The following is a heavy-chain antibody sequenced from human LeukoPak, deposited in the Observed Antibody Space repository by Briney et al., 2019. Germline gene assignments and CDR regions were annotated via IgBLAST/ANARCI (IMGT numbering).Heavy chain of an antibody. D-gene: IGHD6-19*01. CDR1: GYTFTSYA. Sequence: ASVKVSCKASGYTFTSYAMHWVRQAPGQRLEWMGWINAGNGNTKYSQKFQGRVTITRDTSASTAYMELSSLRSEDTAVYYCARDLAVAGTIVDWFDPWGQGTLVTVSS. J-gene: IGHJ5*02. CDR2: INAGNGNT. V-gene: IGHV1-3*01. CDR3: ARDLAVAGTIVDWFDP.